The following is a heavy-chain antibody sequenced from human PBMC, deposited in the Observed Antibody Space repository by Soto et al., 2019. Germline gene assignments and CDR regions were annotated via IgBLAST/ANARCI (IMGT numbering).Heavy chain of an antibody. V-gene: IGHV3-30-3*01. D-gene: IGHD1-26*01. CDR2: ISYDGSNK. CDR1: GFTFSSYA. CDR3: ARAMGGLYYYYYGMDV. J-gene: IGHJ6*02. Sequence: QVQLVESGGGVVQPGRSLRLSCAASGFTFSSYAMHWVRQAPGKGLEWVAVISYDGSNKYYADSVKGRFTISRDNSKNTLYLQMNSLRAEATAVYYCARAMGGLYYYYYGMDVWGQGTTVTVSS.